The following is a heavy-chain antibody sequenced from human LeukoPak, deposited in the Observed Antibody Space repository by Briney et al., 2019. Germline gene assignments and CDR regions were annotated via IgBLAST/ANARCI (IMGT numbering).Heavy chain of an antibody. J-gene: IGHJ4*02. CDR1: GFTFSSYA. Sequence: GGSLRLSCAASGFTFSSYAMHWVRQAPGKGLEWVSGISWNSGSIGYADSVKGRFTISRDNAKNSLYLQMNSLRAEDTALYYCAKFWSGLRSWGQGTLVTVSS. CDR2: ISWNSGSI. CDR3: AKFWSGLRS. V-gene: IGHV3-9*01. D-gene: IGHD4-17*01.